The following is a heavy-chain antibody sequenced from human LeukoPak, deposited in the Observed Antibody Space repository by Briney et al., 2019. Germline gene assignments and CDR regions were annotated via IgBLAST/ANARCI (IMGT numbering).Heavy chain of an antibody. CDR1: GYTFTSYY. Sequence: GASVKVSCKASGYTFTSYYMHWVRQAPGQGLEWMGWINPNSGGTNYAQKFQGRVTMTRDTSISTAYMELSRLRSDDTAVYYCARAGLREWLRKHFDDWGQGTLVTVSS. CDR2: INPNSGGT. V-gene: IGHV1-2*02. CDR3: ARAGLREWLRKHFDD. J-gene: IGHJ4*02. D-gene: IGHD5-12*01.